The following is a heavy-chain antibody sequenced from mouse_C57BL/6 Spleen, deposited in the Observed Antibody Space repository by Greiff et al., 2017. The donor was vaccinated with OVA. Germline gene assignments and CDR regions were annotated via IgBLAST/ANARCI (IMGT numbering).Heavy chain of an antibody. CDR1: GYTFTSYW. J-gene: IGHJ4*01. CDR3: ARLGYYGSSGYAMDY. V-gene: IGHV1-64*01. Sequence: VKLMESGAELVKPGASVKLSCKASGYTFTSYWMHWVKQRPGQGLEWIGMIHPNSGSTNYNEKFKSKATLTVDKSSSTAYMQLSSLTSEDSAVYYCARLGYYGSSGYAMDYWGQGTSVTVSS. CDR2: IHPNSGST. D-gene: IGHD1-1*01.